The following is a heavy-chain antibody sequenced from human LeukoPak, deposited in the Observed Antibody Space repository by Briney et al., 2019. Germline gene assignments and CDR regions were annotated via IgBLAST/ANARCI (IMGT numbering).Heavy chain of an antibody. V-gene: IGHV3-23*01. CDR2: ISGSGGST. D-gene: IGHD4-17*01. CDR1: GFTFSSYG. CDR3: AKEEEYGDPLGYYYYYMDV. J-gene: IGHJ6*03. Sequence: GGTLRLSCAASGFTFSSYGMSWVRQAPGKGLEWVSAISGSGGSTYYADSVKGRFTIFRDNSKNTLYLQMNSLRAEDTAVYYCAKEEEYGDPLGYYYYYMDVWGKGTTVTISS.